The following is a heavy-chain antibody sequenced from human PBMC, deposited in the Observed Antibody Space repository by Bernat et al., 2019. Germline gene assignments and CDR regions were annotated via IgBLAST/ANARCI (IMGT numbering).Heavy chain of an antibody. CDR2: INHSGST. Sequence: QVQLQQWGAGLLKPSETLSLTCAVYGGSFSGYYWSWIHQPPGKGLEWIGEINHSGSTNYNPSLKSRVTISVDTSKNQFSLKLSSVTAADTAVYYCARRSGWYHPDFDYWGQGTLVTVSS. V-gene: IGHV4-34*01. D-gene: IGHD6-19*01. J-gene: IGHJ4*02. CDR3: ARRSGWYHPDFDY. CDR1: GGSFSGYY.